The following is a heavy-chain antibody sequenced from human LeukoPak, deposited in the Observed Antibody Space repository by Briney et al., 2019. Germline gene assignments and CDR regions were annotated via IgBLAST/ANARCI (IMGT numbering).Heavy chain of an antibody. V-gene: IGHV1-2*02. J-gene: IGHJ4*02. CDR1: GYTFTGYY. CDR2: INPNSGGT. D-gene: IGHD6-13*01. CDR3: ARGGASGTYSSPWYFDY. Sequence: ASVTVSFKASGYTFTGYYMHWVRQAPGQGLEWMGWINPNSGGTNYAQKFQGRVTMTRDTSISTAYMELSRLRSDDTAVYYCARGGASGTYSSPWYFDYWGQGTLVTVSS.